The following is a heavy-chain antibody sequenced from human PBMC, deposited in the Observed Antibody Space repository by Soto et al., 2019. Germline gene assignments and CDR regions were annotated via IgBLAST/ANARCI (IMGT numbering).Heavy chain of an antibody. V-gene: IGHV1-46*01. Sequence: QVQLVQSGAEVKKPGASVKVSCKASGYTFTSYYMHWVRQAPGQGLEWMGIINTSGGSTSYAQKFQCRVTMTRDTSTSTVYMELSSLRSEDTAVYYCAREVERGYSYGYLEYWGQGTLVTVSS. CDR2: INTSGGST. J-gene: IGHJ4*02. CDR1: GYTFTSYY. CDR3: AREVERGYSYGYLEY. D-gene: IGHD5-18*01.